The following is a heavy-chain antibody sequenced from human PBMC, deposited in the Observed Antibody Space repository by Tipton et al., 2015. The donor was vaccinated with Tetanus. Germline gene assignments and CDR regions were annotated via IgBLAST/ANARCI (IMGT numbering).Heavy chain of an antibody. D-gene: IGHD1-26*01. J-gene: IGHJ1*01. CDR1: GYSFTGYY. CDR3: ARDLGANIFDFEH. Sequence: QVQLVQSGAEVRKPGASVNVSCEASGYSFTGYYIHWVRQAPGQGLEWMGWINPKNGVTNLAQKFQGRVTMTRDTSINKVYMDVRGLRSDDTAGYYCARDLGANIFDFEHWGRGGLVTV. V-gene: IGHV1-2*02. CDR2: INPKNGVT.